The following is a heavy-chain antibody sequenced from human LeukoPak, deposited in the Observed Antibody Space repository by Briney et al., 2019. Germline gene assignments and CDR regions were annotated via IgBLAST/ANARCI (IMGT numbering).Heavy chain of an antibody. D-gene: IGHD4-17*01. V-gene: IGHV4-59*01. CDR2: IYYSGST. J-gene: IGHJ5*02. CDR1: GGSISSYY. CDR3: ARAVNYGDYSRASRWFDP. Sequence: SETLSLTCTVSGGSISSYYWSRIRQPPGKGLEWIGYIYYSGSTNYNPSLKSRVTISVDTSKNQFSLKLSSVTAADTAVYYCARAVNYGDYSRASRWFDPWGQGTLVTVSS.